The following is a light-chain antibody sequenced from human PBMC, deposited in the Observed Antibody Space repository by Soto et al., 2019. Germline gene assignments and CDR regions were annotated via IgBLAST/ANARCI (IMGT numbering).Light chain of an antibody. CDR2: GAS. Sequence: EIVMTQSPATLSVSPGERATLSCRASQSVRGNLAWYQQKPGQSPRLLIYGASSRATGIPARFSGSGSGTEFTLTITRLEPEDSAVYFCQHYGYSQWTFGQGTKVDIK. CDR3: QHYGYSQWT. CDR1: QSVRGN. J-gene: IGKJ1*01. V-gene: IGKV3-15*01.